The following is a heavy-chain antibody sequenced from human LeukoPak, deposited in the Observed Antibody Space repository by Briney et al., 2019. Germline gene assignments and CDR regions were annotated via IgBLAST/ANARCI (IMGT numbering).Heavy chain of an antibody. CDR1: GGSIGNYY. V-gene: IGHV4-4*07. CDR3: AGGYGSGSYSS. Sequence: SEALSLTCTVSGGSIGNYYWSWIRQPVGKGLEWMGRLHTSGSYTYYKSSLKSRLTMSLDTSTRQFSLKLTSVTAADTAVYYCAGGYGSGSYSSWGQGTLVIVSS. J-gene: IGHJ4*02. CDR2: LHTSGSYT. D-gene: IGHD3-10*01.